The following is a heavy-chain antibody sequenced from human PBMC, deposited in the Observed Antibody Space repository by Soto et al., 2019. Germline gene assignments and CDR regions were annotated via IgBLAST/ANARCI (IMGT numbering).Heavy chain of an antibody. D-gene: IGHD2-2*01. CDR1: GGTFSSYA. Sequence: QVQLVQSGAEVKKPGSSVKVSCKASGGTFSSYAISWVRQAPGQGLEWMGGIIPIFGTANYAQKFQGRVTITADESTSTAYMELSSLRSEDTAVDYCARDLIVVVRAAIGHLRSGFDPWGQGTLVTVSS. J-gene: IGHJ5*02. CDR2: IIPIFGTA. V-gene: IGHV1-69*01. CDR3: ARDLIVVVRAAIGHLRSGFDP.